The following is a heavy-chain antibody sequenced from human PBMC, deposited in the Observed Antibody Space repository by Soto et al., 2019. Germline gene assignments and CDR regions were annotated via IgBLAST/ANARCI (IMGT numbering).Heavy chain of an antibody. CDR2: IDWDDDK. CDR1: GFSLSISGMC. V-gene: IGHV2-70*11. J-gene: IGHJ4*02. CDR3: ARIAPMVTTGAPFDY. Sequence: SGPTLVNPTQTLTLTCTFSGFSLSISGMCVSWIRQPPGKALEWLARIDWDDDKYYSTSLKTRLTISKDTSKNQVVLTMTNMDPVDTATYYCARIAPMVTTGAPFDYWGQGTLVTVSS. D-gene: IGHD4-17*01.